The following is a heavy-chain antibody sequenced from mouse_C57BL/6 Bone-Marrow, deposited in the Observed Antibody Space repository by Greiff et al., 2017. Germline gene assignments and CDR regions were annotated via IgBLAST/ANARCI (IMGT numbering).Heavy chain of an antibody. CDR3: VGSGDWFAY. CDR1: GYTFTDYN. V-gene: IGHV1-18*01. CDR2: INPNNGGT. J-gene: IGHJ3*01. D-gene: IGHD1-1*01. Sequence: VQLQQSGPELVKPGASVKIPCKASGYTFTDYNMDWVKQSLGKSLEWIGDINPNNGGTIYNQKFKGKATLTVDKSSSTAYMELRSLTPEDTAVYDCVGSGDWFAYWGQGTLVTVSA.